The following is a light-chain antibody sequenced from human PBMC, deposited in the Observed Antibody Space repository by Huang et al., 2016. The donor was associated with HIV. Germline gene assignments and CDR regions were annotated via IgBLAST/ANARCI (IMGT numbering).Light chain of an antibody. Sequence: DNQMTQSPSTLSASVGDRVTISCRASQSISTSLAWYQQKPGKAPKLLIYKASTLQSGVPSRFSGSGSGTEFTLTISSLQPDDFATYYCQQYNSYATFGQGTKLENK. V-gene: IGKV1-5*03. CDR3: QQYNSYAT. J-gene: IGKJ2*01. CDR1: QSISTS. CDR2: KAS.